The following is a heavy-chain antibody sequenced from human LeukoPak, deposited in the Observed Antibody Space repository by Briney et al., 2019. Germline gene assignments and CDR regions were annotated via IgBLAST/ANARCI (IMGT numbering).Heavy chain of an antibody. CDR3: AIRMRSNYDILTGYSKRGFDY. D-gene: IGHD3-9*01. CDR2: INHSGST. CDR1: GGSFSGYY. V-gene: IGHV4-34*01. J-gene: IGHJ4*02. Sequence: SETLSLTCAVYGGSFSGYYWSWFRQPPGKGLEWIGEINHSGSTNYNPSLKSRVTISVDTSKNQFSLKLSSVTAADTAVYYCAIRMRSNYDILTGYSKRGFDYWGQGTLVTVSS.